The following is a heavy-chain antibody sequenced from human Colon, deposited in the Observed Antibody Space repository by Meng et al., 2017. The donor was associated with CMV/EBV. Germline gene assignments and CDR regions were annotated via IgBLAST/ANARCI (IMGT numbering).Heavy chain of an antibody. CDR3: ASLTVTSDRYFDL. CDR1: GYTFSAHQ. D-gene: IGHD4-17*01. CDR2: INTNSGDT. J-gene: IGHJ2*01. V-gene: IGHV1-2*02. Sequence: KASGYTFSAHQIHWVRQAPGQGLEWMGWINTNSGDTKYAQHFQNRVTMTRDTSITTAYMEMSSLRSDDTAMYYCASLTVTSDRYFDLWGRGSLVTVSS.